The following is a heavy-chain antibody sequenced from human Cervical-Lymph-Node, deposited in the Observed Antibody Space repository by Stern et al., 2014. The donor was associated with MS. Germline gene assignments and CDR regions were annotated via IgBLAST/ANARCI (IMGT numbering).Heavy chain of an antibody. CDR3: AKDRPYSGSYYGYFDY. Sequence: QLVQSGGGLVQPGGSLRLSCAASGFSFRSYAMSWVRQAPGKGLEWVSGISGSGGNTYYADSVKGRLTISRDNSKNTLYLQMNSLRAEDTAVYYCAKDRPYSGSYYGYFDYWGQGTLVTVSS. CDR1: GFSFRSYA. CDR2: ISGSGGNT. J-gene: IGHJ4*02. V-gene: IGHV3-23*04. D-gene: IGHD1-26*01.